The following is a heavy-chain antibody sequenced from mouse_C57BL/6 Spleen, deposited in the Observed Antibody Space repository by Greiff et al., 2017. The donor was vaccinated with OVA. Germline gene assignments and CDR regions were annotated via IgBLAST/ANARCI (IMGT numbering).Heavy chain of an antibody. CDR1: GFTFSDYG. J-gene: IGHJ2*01. V-gene: IGHV5-17*01. Sequence: EVKLVESGGGLVKPGGSLKLSCAASGFTFSDYGMHWVRQAPEKGLEWVAYISSGSSTIYYAHTVKGRFTISRDNAKNTLCLQMTSLRSEDTAMYYCARSSNYYFDYWGQGTTLTVSS. CDR3: ARSSNYYFDY. D-gene: IGHD2-5*01. CDR2: ISSGSSTI.